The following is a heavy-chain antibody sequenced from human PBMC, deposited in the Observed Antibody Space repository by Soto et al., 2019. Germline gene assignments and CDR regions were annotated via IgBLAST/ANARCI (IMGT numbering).Heavy chain of an antibody. CDR2: ITATGDRT. V-gene: IGHV3-23*01. D-gene: IGHD3-22*01. CDR1: GFRFSSYG. Sequence: QPGGSLRLSCADSGFRFSSYGMSWVRQTPGKGLEWVAAITATGDRTYYADSVTGRFTISRDNSKKTHYLQMTSLRAEDTAMYYCATMNGYFEYWGQGTPVTVSS. J-gene: IGHJ4*02. CDR3: ATMNGYFEY.